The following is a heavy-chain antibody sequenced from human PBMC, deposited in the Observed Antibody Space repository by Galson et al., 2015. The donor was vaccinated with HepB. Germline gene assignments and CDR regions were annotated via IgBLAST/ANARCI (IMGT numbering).Heavy chain of an antibody. CDR2: IKQDGSEK. CDR1: GFTFSSYW. V-gene: IGHV3-7*03. D-gene: IGHD6-6*01. CDR3: VRGAGSSRFDY. J-gene: IGHJ4*02. Sequence: SLRLSCAASGFTFSSYWMTWVRQAPGKGLEWVANIKQDGSEKYYVDSVKGRFTISRDNAKNSLYLQMNSLRVEDTAVYYCVRGAGSSRFDYWGQGTLVTVSS.